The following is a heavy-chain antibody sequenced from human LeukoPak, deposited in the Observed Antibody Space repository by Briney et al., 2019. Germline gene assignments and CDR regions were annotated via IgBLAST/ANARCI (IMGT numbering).Heavy chain of an antibody. Sequence: GGSLRLSCAASGFTFSSYAMSWVRQAPGKGLEWVANIKQDGSEKYYVDSVKGRYTISRENDKKSLYLQMNSLRAEDTAVYYCVRLVVERYYYHGMGVWGQGTTVTVSS. D-gene: IGHD6-19*01. CDR2: IKQDGSEK. V-gene: IGHV3-7*02. J-gene: IGHJ6*02. CDR1: GFTFSSYA. CDR3: VRLVVERYYYHGMGV.